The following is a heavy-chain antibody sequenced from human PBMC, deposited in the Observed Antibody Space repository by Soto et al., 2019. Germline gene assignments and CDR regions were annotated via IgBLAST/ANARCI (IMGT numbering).Heavy chain of an antibody. CDR2: IYYSGST. CDR3: ARESRVKGSAAGTPYFDY. V-gene: IGHV4-61*01. Sequence: QVQLQESGPGLVKPSETLSLTCTVSGGSVSSGSYYWSWIRQPPGKGLEWIGYIYYSGSTNYNTSLKRRVTISVDTSKNQFSLKLSSVTAADTAVYYCARESRVKGSAAGTPYFDYWGQGTLVTVSS. D-gene: IGHD6-13*01. J-gene: IGHJ4*02. CDR1: GGSVSSGSYY.